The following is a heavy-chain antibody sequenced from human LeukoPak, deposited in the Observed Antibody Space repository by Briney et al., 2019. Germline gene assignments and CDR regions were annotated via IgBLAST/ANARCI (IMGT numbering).Heavy chain of an antibody. Sequence: SVKVSCRASGGTFSTLAINWVRQAPGQGLEWMGRIIPILGQTNYALKFQGRVTTTADESTSTAYMDLSGLRSEDTAVYYCAKVRGSDAFDIWGQGTMVTVSS. CDR1: GGTFSTLA. CDR2: IIPILGQT. V-gene: IGHV1-69*11. J-gene: IGHJ3*02. D-gene: IGHD3-10*01. CDR3: AKVRGSDAFDI.